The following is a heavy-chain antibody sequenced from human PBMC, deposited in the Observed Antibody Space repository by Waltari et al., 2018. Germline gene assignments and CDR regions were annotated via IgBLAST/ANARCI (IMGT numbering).Heavy chain of an antibody. J-gene: IGHJ3*01. D-gene: IGHD5-12*01. CDR2: VSYSGTT. CDR1: GVSITSNRHY. CDR3: ATYIGASVGTAAFDV. V-gene: IGHV4-39*01. Sequence: QLQLQESGPRLVRPSETLSLICRVSGVSITSNRHYWAWIRQSPGQGLEWIGTVSYSGTTYTSPSLKSRVSVSRDKSKNQVSLILGSVTAADMAVYYCATYIGASVGTAAFDVWGQGTMVTVSS.